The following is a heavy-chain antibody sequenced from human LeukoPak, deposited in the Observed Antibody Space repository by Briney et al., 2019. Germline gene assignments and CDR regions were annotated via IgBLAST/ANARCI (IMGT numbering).Heavy chain of an antibody. CDR1: GFTASSNY. J-gene: IGHJ4*02. CDR3: ARGGYSSSWYHFDY. D-gene: IGHD6-13*01. V-gene: IGHV3-53*01. CDR2: IYSGGTT. Sequence: GGSLRLSCAASGFTASSNYMSWVRQAPGKGLEWVSVIYSGGTTNYADSVKGRFTISRDNSKNTLFLQMNSLRAEDTAVYYCARGGYSSSWYHFDYWGQRTLVTVSS.